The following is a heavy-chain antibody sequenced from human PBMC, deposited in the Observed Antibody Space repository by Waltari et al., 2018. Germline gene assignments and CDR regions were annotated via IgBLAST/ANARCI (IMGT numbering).Heavy chain of an antibody. CDR2: IYHSGRT. V-gene: IGHV4-38-2*01. CDR1: GYSISSGYY. Sequence: QVQLQESGPGLVKPSETLSLTCAVSGYSISSGYYWGWIRQPPGKGLEWIGSIYHSGRTYYNPSRKGRVTISGDRSKSQFSLKRGSGTAADTAVDYCARGPDTYYDFGSGYYGNWFDPWGQGTLVTVSS. J-gene: IGHJ5*02. D-gene: IGHD3-3*01. CDR3: ARGPDTYYDFGSGYYGNWFDP.